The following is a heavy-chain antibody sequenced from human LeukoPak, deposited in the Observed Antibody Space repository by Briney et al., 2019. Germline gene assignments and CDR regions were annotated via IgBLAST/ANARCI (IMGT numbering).Heavy chain of an antibody. CDR2: ITSTSRAI. Sequence: GGSLRLSCAASGFTLSSYNMNWVRQAPGKGLEWISFITSTSRAIYYADSVKGRFTISRDNAKNSLYLQMNSLRAEDTAVYYCARVYSYGFDYWGQGTLVTVSS. J-gene: IGHJ4*02. V-gene: IGHV3-48*01. D-gene: IGHD5-18*01. CDR1: GFTLSSYN. CDR3: ARVYSYGFDY.